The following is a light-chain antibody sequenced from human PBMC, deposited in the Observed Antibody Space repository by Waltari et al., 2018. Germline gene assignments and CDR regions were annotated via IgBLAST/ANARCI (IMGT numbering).Light chain of an antibody. Sequence: DIQMTQSPTPLPASAGDRVPIPCRASQTISTYLNWYQQKPGQAPKLLIYAASTLEGGVPSRFSGSASGTDFTLSISSLQPEDFATYYCQQSYSTPYSFGQGTKLEIK. V-gene: IGKV1-39*01. CDR1: QTISTY. J-gene: IGKJ2*03. CDR2: AAS. CDR3: QQSYSTPYS.